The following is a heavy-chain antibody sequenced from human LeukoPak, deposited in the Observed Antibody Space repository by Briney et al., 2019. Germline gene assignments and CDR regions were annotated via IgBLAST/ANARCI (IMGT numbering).Heavy chain of an antibody. J-gene: IGHJ4*02. V-gene: IGHV1-8*01. Sequence: ASVKVSCKASGYTFTSYDITWVRQATGQGLECVGWMNPNSGDTGYGQKFQGRVTMIRDISISTAYMEVSSLRVEDTAVYYCARGAAAANWGQGTLVTVSS. CDR2: MNPNSGDT. CDR3: ARGAAAAN. D-gene: IGHD6-13*01. CDR1: GYTFTSYD.